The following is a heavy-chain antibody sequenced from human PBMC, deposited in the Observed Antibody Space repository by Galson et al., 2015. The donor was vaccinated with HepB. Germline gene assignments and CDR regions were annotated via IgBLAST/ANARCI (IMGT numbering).Heavy chain of an antibody. D-gene: IGHD3-10*01. CDR2: ITGSGDKT. V-gene: IGHV3-23*01. J-gene: IGHJ4*02. Sequence: SLRLSCAASGFTFNNYAMSWVRHAPGKGLEWVSAITGSGDKTYYGDSVKGRFTVSRDNSRNTLYLQMNSLRAEDTALYYCAKVPRNIITIVRGVIIAYFDSWGQGTLATVSS. CDR3: AKVPRNIITIVRGVIIAYFDS. CDR1: GFTFNNYA.